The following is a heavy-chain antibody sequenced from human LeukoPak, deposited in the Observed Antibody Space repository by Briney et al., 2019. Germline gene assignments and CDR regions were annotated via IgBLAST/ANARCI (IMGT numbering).Heavy chain of an antibody. CDR3: ARSLGSSGYQDY. CDR2: SNSDGSST. V-gene: IGHV3-74*01. Sequence: GGSLRLSCAASGFTFSSYWMHWVRQAPGKGLVWVSRSNSDGSSTSYADSVKGRFTISRDNAKNTVYLQMNSLRAEDTAVYYCARSLGSSGYQDYWGQGTLVTVSS. D-gene: IGHD3-22*01. J-gene: IGHJ4*02. CDR1: GFTFSSYW.